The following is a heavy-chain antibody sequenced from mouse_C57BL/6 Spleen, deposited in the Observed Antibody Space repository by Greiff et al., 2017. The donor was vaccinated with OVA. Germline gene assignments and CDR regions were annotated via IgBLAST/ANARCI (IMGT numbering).Heavy chain of an antibody. CDR3: ASEVTGYYAMDY. Sequence: QVQLQQSGPGLVQPSQSLSITCTVSGFSLTSYGVHWVRQSPGKGLEWLGGIWSGGSTDYTEAFISILSISKDNSNIQVFFKMNSLQADDTAIYYCASEVTGYYAMDYWGQGTSVTVSS. CDR1: GFSLTSYG. V-gene: IGHV2-2*01. D-gene: IGHD2-1*01. J-gene: IGHJ4*01. CDR2: IWSGGST.